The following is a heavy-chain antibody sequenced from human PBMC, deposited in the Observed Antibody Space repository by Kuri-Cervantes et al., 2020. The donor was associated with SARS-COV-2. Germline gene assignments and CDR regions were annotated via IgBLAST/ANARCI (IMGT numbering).Heavy chain of an antibody. J-gene: IGHJ4*02. V-gene: IGHV1-58*02. D-gene: IGHD3-10*01. CDR2: IVVGSGNT. CDR1: GFTFTSSA. Sequence: SVKVSCKASGFTFTSSAMQWVRQARGQRLEWIGWIVVGSGNTNYAQKFQERVTITREMSTSTAYMELSSLRSEDTAVYYCAADSRGSGSYLDYWGQGTLVTVSS. CDR3: AADSRGSGSYLDY.